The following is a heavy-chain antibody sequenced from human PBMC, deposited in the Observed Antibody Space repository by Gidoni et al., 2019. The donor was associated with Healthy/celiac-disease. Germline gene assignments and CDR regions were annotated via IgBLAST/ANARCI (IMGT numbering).Heavy chain of an antibody. D-gene: IGHD3-9*01. J-gene: IGHJ5*02. CDR1: GFTFSSYW. CDR2: INRDGSST. Sequence: EVQLVESGGGLVQPGGSLRLSCAASGFTFSSYWMHWVRQAPGKGLVWVSRINRDGSSTSYADSVKGRFTISRDNAKNTLYLQMNSLRAEDTAVYYCARGGTYYDILTGLFDPWGQGTLVTVSS. V-gene: IGHV3-74*01. CDR3: ARGGTYYDILTGLFDP.